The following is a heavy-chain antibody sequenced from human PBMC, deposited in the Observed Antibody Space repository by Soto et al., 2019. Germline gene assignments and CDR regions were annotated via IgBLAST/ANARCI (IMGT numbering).Heavy chain of an antibody. Sequence: PSETLSLTCTVSGGSISSGDYYWSWIRQPPGKGLEWIGHIYYSGNTNYNPSLKSRVTLSVDTSKNQLSLKLNSVTAADTAVYHCARGPGGYDPFDYWGPGTLVTVSS. V-gene: IGHV4-61*08. CDR3: ARGPGGYDPFDY. CDR1: GGSISSGDYY. J-gene: IGHJ4*02. CDR2: IYYSGNT. D-gene: IGHD5-12*01.